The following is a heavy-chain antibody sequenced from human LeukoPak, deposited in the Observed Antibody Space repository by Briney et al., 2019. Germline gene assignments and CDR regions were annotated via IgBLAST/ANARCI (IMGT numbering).Heavy chain of an antibody. D-gene: IGHD1-1*01. Sequence: PGGSLRLSCAASGFTFEDYTMHWVRQPPGKGLEWVSLITWDGSSTFYADSVRGRFTISRDNSKKSLFLQMNSLRAEDTALYYCAAERSRNFDYWGQGTLVTVSS. V-gene: IGHV3-43*01. CDR3: AAERSRNFDY. CDR2: ITWDGSST. CDR1: GFTFEDYT. J-gene: IGHJ4*02.